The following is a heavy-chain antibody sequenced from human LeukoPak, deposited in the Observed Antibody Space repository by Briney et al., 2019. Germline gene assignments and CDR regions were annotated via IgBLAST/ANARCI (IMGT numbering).Heavy chain of an antibody. CDR1: GGSISSYS. J-gene: IGHJ5*02. Sequence: PSETLSLTCTVSGGSISSYSWSWIRQPAGKGLEWLGRINISGSTNYNSSLKSRVTMSVDTSKNQFSLKLSSVTAADTAVYYCARGQTYYDFWSAIGWFDPWGQGTLVTVSS. CDR3: ARGQTYYDFWSAIGWFDP. CDR2: INISGST. D-gene: IGHD3-3*01. V-gene: IGHV4-4*07.